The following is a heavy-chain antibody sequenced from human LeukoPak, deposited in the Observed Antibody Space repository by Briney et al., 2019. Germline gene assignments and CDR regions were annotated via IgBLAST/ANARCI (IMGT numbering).Heavy chain of an antibody. CDR3: AKDQGASGWGAFDY. D-gene: IGHD6-19*01. V-gene: IGHV3-43*02. J-gene: IGHJ4*02. CDR1: GTTFEDYA. CDR2: ISGDGGTT. Sequence: GGSLRLSCAASGTTFEDYAMHWVRQAPGKGLEWVSFISGDGGTTYYADSVKGRFTISGDNSKTSLYLQMNSLRTEDTALYYCAKDQGASGWGAFDYWGQGTLVTVSS.